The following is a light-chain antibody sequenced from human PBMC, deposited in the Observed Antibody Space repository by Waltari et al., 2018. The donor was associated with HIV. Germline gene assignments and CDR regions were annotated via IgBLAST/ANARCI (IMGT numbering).Light chain of an antibody. CDR2: DAS. V-gene: IGKV1-33*01. Sequence: DIQMTQSPSSLSASVGDRVTITCQASQDISNYLNWYQQKPGKAPKLLIYDASNLETGVPSRFIGSGSGTDFTFTISSLQPEDIATYYCQQYDNLPGFTFGPGTKVDIK. CDR3: QQYDNLPGFT. CDR1: QDISNY. J-gene: IGKJ3*01.